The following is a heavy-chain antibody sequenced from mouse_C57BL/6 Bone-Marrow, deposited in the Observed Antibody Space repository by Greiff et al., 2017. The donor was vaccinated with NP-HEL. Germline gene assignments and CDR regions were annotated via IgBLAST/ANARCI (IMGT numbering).Heavy chain of an antibody. CDR1: GFTFSSYC. CDR3: ARRDLMFWFAY. Sequence: EVKLEESGRDLVKPGGSLKLSCAASGFTFSSYCMSWVRQTPDKRLVWVATISTGGGYTYYPGTVKGRITISRDTSKNTLYLQMSSLTSEDTAMYCCARRDLMFWFAYWGQGTLVTVSA. V-gene: IGHV5-6*02. J-gene: IGHJ3*01. CDR2: ISTGGGYT.